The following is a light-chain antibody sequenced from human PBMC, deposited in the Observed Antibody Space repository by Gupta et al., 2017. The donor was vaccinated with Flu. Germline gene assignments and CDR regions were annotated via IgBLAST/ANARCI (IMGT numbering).Light chain of an antibody. V-gene: IGKV4-1*01. CDR1: QSFLDSSNYKNC. J-gene: IGKJ1*01. CDR3: QRQLCSWWP. Sequence: DIVITHSPDSLAVSLVDMATITCKPSQSFLDSSNYKNCLSWYQHKPVQPPKLLIYWASTREYGVPDSFSGSGSGTDFTLSIISRQAEDVAVYYCQRQLCSWWPFGQGTKVEIK. CDR2: WAS.